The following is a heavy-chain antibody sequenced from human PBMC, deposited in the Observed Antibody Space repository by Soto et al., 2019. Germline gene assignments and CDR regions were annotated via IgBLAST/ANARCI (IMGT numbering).Heavy chain of an antibody. V-gene: IGHV1-8*01. Sequence: ASVKVSCKASGYTFTSYDINWVRQATGQGLEWMGWMNPNSGNTGYAQKFQGRVTMTRNTSISTAYMELSSLRSEDTAVYYCARVIGGFGENKYYYYGMDVWGQGTTVTVS. CDR2: MNPNSGNT. J-gene: IGHJ6*02. D-gene: IGHD3-10*01. CDR1: GYTFTSYD. CDR3: ARVIGGFGENKYYYYGMDV.